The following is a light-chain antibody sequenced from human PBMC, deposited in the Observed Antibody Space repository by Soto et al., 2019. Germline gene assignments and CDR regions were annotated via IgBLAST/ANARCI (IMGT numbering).Light chain of an antibody. J-gene: IGKJ1*01. CDR1: QSVLYSSNNKNY. CDR2: WAS. Sequence: DIVMTQSPDSLAVSLGERATINCKSSQSVLYSSNNKNYLAWYQQKPGQPPKLLIYWASTRESGVPDRFSGSGSGTDFTLTISSLQAEDVAVYYCKQYYSTPQTFGQETKVEIK. CDR3: KQYYSTPQT. V-gene: IGKV4-1*01.